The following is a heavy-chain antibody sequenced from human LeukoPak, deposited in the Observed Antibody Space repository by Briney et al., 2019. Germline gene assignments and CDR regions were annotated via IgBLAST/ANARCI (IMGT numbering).Heavy chain of an antibody. CDR3: ARYVGWYSLDS. J-gene: IGHJ4*02. D-gene: IGHD6-19*01. V-gene: IGHV4-59*08. CDR1: GDSLSSHF. Sequence: KPSETLSLTRTVSGDSLSSHFWSWIRQPPGKGLEWIGYIYGSGSTHYDPSLRSRVTISEDTTKNQFSLKLTSVTAADTAVYYCARYVGWYSLDSWGQGTLVTVSS. CDR2: IYGSGST.